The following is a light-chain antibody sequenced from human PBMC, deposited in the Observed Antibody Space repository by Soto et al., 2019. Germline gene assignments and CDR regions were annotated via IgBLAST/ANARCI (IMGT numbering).Light chain of an antibody. V-gene: IGKV3-20*01. CDR1: QSVSSSY. CDR3: QQKTT. J-gene: IGKJ1*01. CDR2: GAS. Sequence: EIVLTQSPGTLSLSPGERATLSGRASQSVSSSYLAWYQQKPGQAPRLLIYGASSRDTGIPDRFSGSGSGTDFTLTISRLEPEDFAVYYCQQKTTFGQGTKVEIK.